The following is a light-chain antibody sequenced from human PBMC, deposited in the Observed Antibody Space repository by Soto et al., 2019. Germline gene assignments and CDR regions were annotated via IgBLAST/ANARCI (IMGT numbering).Light chain of an antibody. V-gene: IGKV1-9*01. CDR3: QQLNSYPLT. CDR1: QGISSY. CDR2: AAS. J-gene: IGKJ4*01. Sequence: DLQLTQSPSFLSASVGDRVTITCRASQGISSYLVWYQQKPGKAPKLLIFAASTLQSGVPSRFSGSGSGTEFTLTISSLQPEDSATYYCQQLNSYPLTFGGGTKVEIK.